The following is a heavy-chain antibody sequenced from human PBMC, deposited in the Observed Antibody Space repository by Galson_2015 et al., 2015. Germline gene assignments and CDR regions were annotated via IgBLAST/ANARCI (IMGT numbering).Heavy chain of an antibody. J-gene: IGHJ5*02. D-gene: IGHD5-12*01. V-gene: IGHV3-7*03. CDR1: GFTFSSYW. CDR3: AKGGVATLTYNWFDP. Sequence: SLRLSCAASGFTFSSYWMSWVRQAPGKGLEWVANIKQDGSEKCYVDSVKGRFTISRDNARNSLYLRMDSLRAEDTAVYYCAKGGVATLTYNWFDPWGQGTLVTVSS. CDR2: IKQDGSEK.